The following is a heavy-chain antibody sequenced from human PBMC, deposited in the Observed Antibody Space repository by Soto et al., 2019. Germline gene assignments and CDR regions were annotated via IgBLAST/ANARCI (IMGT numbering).Heavy chain of an antibody. CDR1: GFTFSSYG. CDR2: ISYDGSNK. CDR3: ARVATIFDYYYYGMDV. V-gene: IGHV3-30*03. Sequence: QVQLVESGGGVDQPGRSLRLSCAASGFTFSSYGMHWVRQAPGKGLEWVAVISYDGSNKYYADSVKGRFTISRDNSKNTLYLQMNSLRAEDTAVYYCARVATIFDYYYYGMDVWGQGTTVTVSS. D-gene: IGHD5-12*01. J-gene: IGHJ6*02.